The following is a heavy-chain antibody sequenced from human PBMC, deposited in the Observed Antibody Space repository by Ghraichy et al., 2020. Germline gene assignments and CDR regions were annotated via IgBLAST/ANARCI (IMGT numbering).Heavy chain of an antibody. Sequence: SETLSLTCTVSGDSVSTSYWSWIRQPAGKGLEWIGHIDASGRSKYEPSLASRVTMSVDTSKNQFSLSLRSVTAADTAVYYCAREIRPPPKLLWFGESGPPSYYYYGMDVWGQGTTVTVSS. D-gene: IGHD3-10*01. CDR1: GDSVSTSY. J-gene: IGHJ6*02. CDR3: AREIRPPPKLLWFGESGPPSYYYYGMDV. CDR2: IDASGRS. V-gene: IGHV4-4*07.